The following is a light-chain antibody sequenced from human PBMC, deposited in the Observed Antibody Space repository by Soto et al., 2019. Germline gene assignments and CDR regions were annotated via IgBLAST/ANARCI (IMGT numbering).Light chain of an antibody. V-gene: IGKV3-15*01. CDR3: QQGGNWPLT. Sequence: EIVMTQSPATLSVSPGDRATLSCRASQSVSSNLAWYQQKPGQAPRLLIYGASTRATGIPARFSGSGSGTEFTLTISSLQSEDFAVYYCQQGGNWPLTFGQGTRLEI. J-gene: IGKJ5*01. CDR2: GAS. CDR1: QSVSSN.